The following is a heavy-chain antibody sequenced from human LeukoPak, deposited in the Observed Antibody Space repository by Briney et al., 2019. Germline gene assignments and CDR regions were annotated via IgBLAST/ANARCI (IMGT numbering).Heavy chain of an antibody. CDR1: GFTLSSYA. Sequence: PGGSLRLSCAASGFTLSSYARSWDRQAPGKGLEWVSAISGSGGRTYCADSVKGRFTISRDNSKNTLYLQMNSLRAEDTAVYYCAKDRWGLITMIDPPPLLFHYWGQGTLVTVSS. CDR3: AKDRWGLITMIDPPPLLFHY. D-gene: IGHD3-22*01. J-gene: IGHJ4*02. V-gene: IGHV3-23*01. CDR2: ISGSGGRT.